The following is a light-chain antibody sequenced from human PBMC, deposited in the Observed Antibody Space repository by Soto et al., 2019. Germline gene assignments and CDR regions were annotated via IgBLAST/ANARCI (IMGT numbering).Light chain of an antibody. CDR2: HAS. V-gene: IGKV1-39*01. J-gene: IGKJ4*01. Sequence: DIQMTQSPSSLSASVGARVTIACRASRSISKYLNWYQQKPGEAPQLLIYHASNLQSGVPTRFSGSGSETDFTLTISSLQPEDFATYYCQQSYTSPPVTFGGGTKVEIK. CDR3: QQSYTSPPVT. CDR1: RSISKY.